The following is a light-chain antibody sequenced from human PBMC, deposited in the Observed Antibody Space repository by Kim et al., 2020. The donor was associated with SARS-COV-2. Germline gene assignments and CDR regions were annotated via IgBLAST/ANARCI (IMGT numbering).Light chain of an antibody. J-gene: IGLJ3*02. V-gene: IGLV1-47*02. CDR3: AAWDDSLSGWV. CDR1: SSNIGSNY. Sequence: QSVLTQPPSASGTPGQRVTISCSGSSSNIGSNYVYWYQQLPGTAPKLLIYSNNQRPSGVPDRFSGSKSGTSASLAISGLRSEDEADYYCAAWDDSLSGWVFGGGTQLT. CDR2: SNN.